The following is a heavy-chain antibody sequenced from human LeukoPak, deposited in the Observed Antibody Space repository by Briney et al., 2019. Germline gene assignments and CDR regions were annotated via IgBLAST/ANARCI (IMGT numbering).Heavy chain of an antibody. J-gene: IGHJ4*02. V-gene: IGHV3-7*01. Sequence: PGGSLRLSCAASGFTFSTYWMSWVRQAPGKGPELVATINQDGSEKYYVDSVKGRFTISRDNAKYPLYLQITSLRAEDSAVFYCARDKQVGATLLDCWGQGTLVTVSS. CDR3: ARDKQVGATLLDC. D-gene: IGHD1-26*01. CDR2: INQDGSEK. CDR1: GFTFSTYW.